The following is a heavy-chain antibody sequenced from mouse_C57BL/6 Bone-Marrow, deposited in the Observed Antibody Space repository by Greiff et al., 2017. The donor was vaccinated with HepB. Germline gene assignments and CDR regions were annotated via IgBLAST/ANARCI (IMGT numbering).Heavy chain of an antibody. J-gene: IGHJ2*01. CDR1: GYAFSSSW. D-gene: IGHD1-1*01. Sequence: QVQLQQSGPELVKPGASVKISCKASGYAFSSSWMNWVKQRPGKGLEWIGRIYPGDGDTNYNGKFKGKATLTADKSSSTAYMQLSSLTSEDSAVYFCYYYGSSYPDYWGQGTTLTVSS. CDR2: IYPGDGDT. CDR3: YYYGSSYPDY. V-gene: IGHV1-82*01.